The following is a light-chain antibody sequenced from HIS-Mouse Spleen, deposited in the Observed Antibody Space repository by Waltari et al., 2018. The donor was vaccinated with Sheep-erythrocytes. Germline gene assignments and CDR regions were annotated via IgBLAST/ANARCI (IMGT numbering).Light chain of an antibody. CDR2: DVS. CDR3: CAYAGSYNHV. V-gene: IGLV2-11*01. J-gene: IGLJ1*01. CDR1: SSDVGGYNY. Sequence: QSALTQPRSVSGSPGQSVTISCTGTSSDVGGYNYVSWYQQHPGKAPTLMIYDVSKRPSGVPDRFSGSKSGHTASLTISGLQAEDEADYYCCAYAGSYNHVFATGTKVTVL.